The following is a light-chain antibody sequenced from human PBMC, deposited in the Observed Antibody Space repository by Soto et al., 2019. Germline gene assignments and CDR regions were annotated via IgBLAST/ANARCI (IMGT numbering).Light chain of an antibody. CDR1: QSVSNDF. CDR3: QQYGSSPPRT. J-gene: IGKJ1*01. Sequence: EIVLTQSPGILSLSPGERATLSCRASQSVSNDFLDWYQQKPGQAPRLLIYGASTRATDVPDRFSGSGSGADFPLSISRLEPEDFAVYYCQQYGSSPPRTFGQGTKVEMK. V-gene: IGKV3-20*01. CDR2: GAS.